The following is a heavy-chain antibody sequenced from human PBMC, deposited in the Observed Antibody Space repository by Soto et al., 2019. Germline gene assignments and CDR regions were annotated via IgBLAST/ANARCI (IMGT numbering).Heavy chain of an antibody. Sequence: QITLKESGPTLVKPTQTLTLTCSFSGFSLTSSGVGVDWIRQPPGKALEWLALIFWDDDRRYSPSLKTRLTITKDISKNQVVRTMTNMAPVDTGTYYCAHRGGYSSTGMDVWGQGTTVTVSS. J-gene: IGHJ6*02. V-gene: IGHV2-5*02. D-gene: IGHD6-13*01. CDR1: GFSLTSSGVG. CDR2: IFWDDDR. CDR3: AHRGGYSSTGMDV.